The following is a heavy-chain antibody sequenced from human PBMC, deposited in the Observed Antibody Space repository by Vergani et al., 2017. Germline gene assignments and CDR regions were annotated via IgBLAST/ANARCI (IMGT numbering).Heavy chain of an antibody. CDR3: ALLKGGYYYYYMDV. Sequence: QVQLVQSGAEVKKPGASVKVSCKASGYTFTSYDINWVRQAPGQGLEWMGWINPNSGGTNYAQKFQGWVTMTRDTSISTAYMELSRLRSEDTAVYYCALLKGGYYYYYMDVWGKGP. J-gene: IGHJ6*03. V-gene: IGHV1-2*04. CDR1: GYTFTSYD. CDR2: INPNSGGT. D-gene: IGHD3-16*01.